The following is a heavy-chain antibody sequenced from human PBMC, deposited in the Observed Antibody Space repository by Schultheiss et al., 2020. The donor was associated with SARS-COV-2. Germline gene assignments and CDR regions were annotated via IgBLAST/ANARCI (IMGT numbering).Heavy chain of an antibody. CDR1: GGSFSGYY. D-gene: IGHD6-13*01. Sequence: SETLSLTCAVYGGSFSGYYWSWIRQPPGKGLEWIGYIYYSGSTNYNPSLKSRVTISVDTSKNQFSLKLSSVTAADTAVYYCARVGSRQLAEAAWFDPWGQGTLVTVSS. V-gene: IGHV4-59*01. CDR3: ARVGSRQLAEAAWFDP. J-gene: IGHJ5*02. CDR2: IYYSGST.